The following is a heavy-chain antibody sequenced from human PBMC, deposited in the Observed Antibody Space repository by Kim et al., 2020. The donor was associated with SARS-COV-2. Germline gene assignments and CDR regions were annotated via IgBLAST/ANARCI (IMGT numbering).Heavy chain of an antibody. CDR3: ARANWGPYDSSGSDPGPYYYYGMDV. Sequence: SVKVSCKASGGTFSSYAISWVRQAPGQGLEWMGGIIPIFGTANYAQKFQGRVTITADESTSTAYMELSSLRSEDTAVYYCARANWGPYDSSGSDPGPYYYYGMDVWGQGTTVTVSS. CDR2: IIPIFGTA. J-gene: IGHJ6*02. CDR1: GGTFSSYA. V-gene: IGHV1-69*13. D-gene: IGHD3-22*01.